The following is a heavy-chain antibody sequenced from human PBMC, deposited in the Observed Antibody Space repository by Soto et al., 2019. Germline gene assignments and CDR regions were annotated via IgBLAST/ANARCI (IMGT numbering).Heavy chain of an antibody. Sequence: EASVKVSCKASGFPFTSFFIHWVRRAPGQGLEWMGVINPRSGSANYTQKFQDRLTLTRDTSSTTVYMDLSSLKSEDTALYYCVRAPYSFDIWGQGTLVTVSS. CDR1: GFPFTSFF. CDR3: VRAPYSFDI. J-gene: IGHJ4*02. V-gene: IGHV1-46*01. CDR2: INPRSGSA.